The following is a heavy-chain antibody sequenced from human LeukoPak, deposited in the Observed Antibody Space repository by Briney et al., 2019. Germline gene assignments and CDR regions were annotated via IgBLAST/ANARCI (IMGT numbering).Heavy chain of an antibody. CDR3: ARSGVGATPSFDY. V-gene: IGHV4-4*07. J-gene: IGHJ4*02. CDR1: GGSISPYY. D-gene: IGHD1-26*01. Sequence: SETLSLTCTVSGGSISPYYCSWIRQPAGKGLEWIGRISTSGTTNYNPSLKSRLTMSIDTSKSQFSLKLSSVTAADTAVYYCARSGVGATPSFDYWGQGTLVTVSS. CDR2: ISTSGTT.